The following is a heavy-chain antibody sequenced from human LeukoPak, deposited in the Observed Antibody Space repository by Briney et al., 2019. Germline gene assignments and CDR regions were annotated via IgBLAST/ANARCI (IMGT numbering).Heavy chain of an antibody. D-gene: IGHD4-17*01. V-gene: IGHV4-38-2*01. CDR2: IYHSGST. CDR3: ARVTSDYGDYVGPQDFDY. J-gene: IGHJ4*02. CDR1: GYSISSGYY. Sequence: SETLSLTCAVSGYSISSGYYWGWIRQPPGKGLEWIGSIYHSGSTYYNPSLKSRVTISVDTPKNQFSLKLSSVTAADTAVYYCARVTSDYGDYVGPQDFDYWGQGTLVTVSS.